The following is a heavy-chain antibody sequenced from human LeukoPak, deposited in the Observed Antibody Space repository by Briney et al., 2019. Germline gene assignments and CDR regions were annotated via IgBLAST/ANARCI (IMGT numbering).Heavy chain of an antibody. V-gene: IGHV1-46*03. Sequence: GASVKVSCKASGYTFTSYYMHWVRQAPGQGLEWMGIINPSGGSTSYAQKFQGRVTMTRDTSTSTVYMELSSLRSEDTAVYYCARHRGVGATTPSWFDPWGQGTLVAVS. J-gene: IGHJ5*02. CDR3: ARHRGVGATTPSWFDP. CDR2: INPSGGST. D-gene: IGHD1-26*01. CDR1: GYTFTSYY.